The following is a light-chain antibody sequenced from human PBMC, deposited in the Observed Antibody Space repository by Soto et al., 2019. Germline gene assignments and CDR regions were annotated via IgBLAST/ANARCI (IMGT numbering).Light chain of an antibody. Sequence: EIVMTQSPATLSVSPGGRATLSCRASQTVGNSYLAWYQQKPGQAPSLLIYGASTRATGIPARFAGSGSGTEFILTITSLQSEDSAVYYCQEYNTWPWTFGQGTKVDIK. CDR3: QEYNTWPWT. CDR1: QTVGNSY. CDR2: GAS. J-gene: IGKJ1*01. V-gene: IGKV3-15*01.